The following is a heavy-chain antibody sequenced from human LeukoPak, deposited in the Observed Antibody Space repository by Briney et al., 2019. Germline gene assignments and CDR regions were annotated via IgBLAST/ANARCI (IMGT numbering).Heavy chain of an antibody. CDR3: ARDPGAVGAAWAFDI. Sequence: SGTLSLTCPGSGGSISSYYWSWIRQPPGKGLEWIGYIYYSGSTNYNPSLKSRVTISVDTSKNQFPLKLSSVTAADTAVYYCARDPGAVGAAWAFDIWGQGTMVTVSS. CDR1: GGSISSYY. J-gene: IGHJ3*02. D-gene: IGHD1-26*01. V-gene: IGHV4-59*01. CDR2: IYYSGST.